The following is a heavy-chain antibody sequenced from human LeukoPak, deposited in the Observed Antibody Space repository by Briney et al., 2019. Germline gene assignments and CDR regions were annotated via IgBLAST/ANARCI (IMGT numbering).Heavy chain of an antibody. CDR3: AKDSGNDWAHFDY. Sequence: KPGGSLRLSCAASGFTFSDYYMSWIRQAPGKGVEWVSYISFTCNSVYYADSVKGRFTLSRDNAKNSPYLQMNSLRAEETAVYYCAKDSGNDWAHFDYWGQGTLVTVSS. V-gene: IGHV3-11*01. J-gene: IGHJ4*02. CDR1: GFTFSDYY. D-gene: IGHD5-12*01. CDR2: ISFTCNSV.